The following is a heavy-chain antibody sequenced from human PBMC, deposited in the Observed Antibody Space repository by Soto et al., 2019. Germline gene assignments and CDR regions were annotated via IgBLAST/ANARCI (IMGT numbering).Heavy chain of an antibody. V-gene: IGHV1-8*01. CDR3: ARWPDGYYYYGMDV. J-gene: IGHJ6*02. Sequence: QVQLVQSGAEVKKPGATVKVSCKASGYTFTSYDINWVRQATGQGFEWMGWMNPNSGNTGYAQKFQGRVTMTRNTSISTDYMELSSLRSEDTAVYYCARWPDGYYYYGMDVWGQGTTVTVSS. CDR1: GYTFTSYD. CDR2: MNPNSGNT.